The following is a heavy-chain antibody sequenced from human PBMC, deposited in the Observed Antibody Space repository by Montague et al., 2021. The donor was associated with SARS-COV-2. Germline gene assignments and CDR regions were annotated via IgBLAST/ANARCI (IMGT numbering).Heavy chain of an antibody. D-gene: IGHD4-17*01. V-gene: IGHV4-34*01. Sequence: SETLSLTCAVYGGSFSGYYWSWIRQPPGKGLELIGEINHSGSTNYNPSLKSRVTISVDTSKNQFSLKLSSVTAADTAVYYCARGRTVTTFYYYYYYGMDVWGQGTTVTVSS. CDR1: GGSFSGYY. CDR3: ARGRTVTTFYYYYYYGMDV. J-gene: IGHJ6*02. CDR2: INHSGST.